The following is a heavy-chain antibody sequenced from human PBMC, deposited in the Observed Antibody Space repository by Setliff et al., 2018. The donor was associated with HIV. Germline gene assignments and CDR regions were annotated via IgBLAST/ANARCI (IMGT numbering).Heavy chain of an antibody. CDR3: SITTRRNDAFDI. Sequence: WASVKVSCKASGYTFTSYGISWVRQAPGQGLEWMGWISAYNGNTNYAQKLQGRVTMTTDTSTSTAYMELRSLRSDDTAVYYCSITTRRNDAFDIWGQGTMVTVSS. V-gene: IGHV1-18*01. J-gene: IGHJ3*02. CDR1: GYTFTSYG. D-gene: IGHD1-1*01. CDR2: ISAYNGNT.